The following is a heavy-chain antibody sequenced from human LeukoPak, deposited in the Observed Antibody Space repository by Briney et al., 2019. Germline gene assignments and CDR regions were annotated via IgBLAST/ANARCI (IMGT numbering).Heavy chain of an antibody. CDR3: ARERQDTILHSGAFDI. CDR2: IASDGSHT. Sequence: GGSLRLSCAASGFTFSTYFMHWVRQAPGKGLEWVADIASDGSHTFYVESVKGRFTISRDNSKNTLYSQMNSLRAEDTAVYFCARERQDTILHSGAFDIWGQGTMVTVSS. D-gene: IGHD2-21*01. CDR1: GFTFSTYF. V-gene: IGHV3-30-3*01. J-gene: IGHJ3*02.